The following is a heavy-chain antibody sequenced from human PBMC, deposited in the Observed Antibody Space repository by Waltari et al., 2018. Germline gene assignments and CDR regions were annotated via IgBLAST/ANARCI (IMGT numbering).Heavy chain of an antibody. D-gene: IGHD3-10*01. CDR2: LYHAGNT. V-gene: IGHV3-53*01. CDR1: SFTVSSYY. CDR3: ARGNTKYGMDV. J-gene: IGHJ6*02. Sequence: EVQLVESGGHLIQPGGSLRLSCAASSFTVSSYYMNWVRQAPGKGLEWVSILYHAGNTYYADSVKGRFTFSRDNSKNTLYLQMNSLRAEGTAVYYCARGNTKYGMDVWGQGTTVTVSS.